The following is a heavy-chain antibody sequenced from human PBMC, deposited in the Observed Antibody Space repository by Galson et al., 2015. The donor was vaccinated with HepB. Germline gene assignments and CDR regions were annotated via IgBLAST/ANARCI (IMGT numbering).Heavy chain of an antibody. CDR3: ARVLSLDTVTFLSATHIFDP. CDR2: IYFSGRT. Sequence: ETLSLTCTVSGDPISSHYWSWIRQPPGKGLEWIGYIYFSGRTVYNPSLKSRAIMSLDTSKNQLSLKLSSTIAADTAVYYCARVLSLDTVTFLSATHIFDPWGQGTLVTVSS. J-gene: IGHJ5*02. V-gene: IGHV4-59*11. CDR1: GDPISSHY. D-gene: IGHD4-17*01.